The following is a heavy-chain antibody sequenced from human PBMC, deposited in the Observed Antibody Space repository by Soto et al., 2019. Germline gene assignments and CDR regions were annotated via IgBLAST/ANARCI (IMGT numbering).Heavy chain of an antibody. CDR1: GFTFSSYG. CDR3: AKVAIVGATTPFDY. J-gene: IGHJ4*02. V-gene: IGHV3-30*18. D-gene: IGHD1-26*01. Sequence: SLRLSCAASGFTFSSYGMHWVRQAPGKGLEWVAVISYDGSNKYYADSVKGRFTISRDNSKNTLYLQMNSLRAEDTAVYYCAKVAIVGATTPFDYWGQGTLVTVSS. CDR2: ISYDGSNK.